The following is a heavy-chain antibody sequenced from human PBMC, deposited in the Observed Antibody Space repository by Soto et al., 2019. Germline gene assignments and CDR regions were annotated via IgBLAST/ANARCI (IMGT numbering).Heavy chain of an antibody. J-gene: IGHJ3*02. Sequence: GASVKVSCKASGYTFTSYGISWVRQAPGRGLKWKGWISAYNGSTNYAQKLQGRVTMTTDTSTSTAYMELRSLRSDDTAVYYCASGYCSSTSCNGGAFDIWGQGTMVTVSS. CDR3: ASGYCSSTSCNGGAFDI. V-gene: IGHV1-18*01. D-gene: IGHD2-2*03. CDR2: ISAYNGST. CDR1: GYTFTSYG.